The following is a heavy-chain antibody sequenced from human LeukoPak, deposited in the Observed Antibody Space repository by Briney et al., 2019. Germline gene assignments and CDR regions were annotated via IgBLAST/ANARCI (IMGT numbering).Heavy chain of an antibody. CDR3: AREAPHTDY. CDR2: ISYDGSNK. CDR1: GFTFSDYY. Sequence: GGSLRLSCAASGFTFSDYYISWIRQAPGKGLEWVAVISYDGSNKYYADSVKGRFTISRDNSKNTLYLQMNSLRAEDTAVYYCAREAPHTDYWGQGTLVTVSS. J-gene: IGHJ4*02. V-gene: IGHV3-30-3*01.